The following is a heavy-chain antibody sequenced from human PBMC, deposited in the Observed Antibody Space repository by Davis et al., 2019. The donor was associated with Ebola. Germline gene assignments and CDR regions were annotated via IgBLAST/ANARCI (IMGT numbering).Heavy chain of an antibody. CDR1: GFTFSNAW. V-gene: IGHV3-15*01. CDR2: IKSKTDGGTT. D-gene: IGHD1-1*01. J-gene: IGHJ6*03. CDR3: TTGLLEYSYYYYYMDV. Sequence: GESLKISCAASGFTFSNAWMSWVRQAPGKGLEWVGRIKSKTDGGTTDYAAPVKGRFTISRDDSKNTLYLQMNSLKTEDTAVYYCTTGLLEYSYYYYYMDVWGKGTTVTVSS.